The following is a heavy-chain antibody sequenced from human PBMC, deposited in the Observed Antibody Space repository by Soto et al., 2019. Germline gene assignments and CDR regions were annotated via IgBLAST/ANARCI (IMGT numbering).Heavy chain of an antibody. V-gene: IGHV1-18*01. CDR1: GDTFTTYG. D-gene: IGHD2-2*01. Sequence: QVHLVQSGAEVKMPGASVKVSCKASGDTFTTYGISWVRQAPGQGLEWMAWISGHNDNTKYAQKFQGRVIMTADTSTRTAYMELRSLSSDDRAVYYCAREYCTSTSCYGVDYWGQGPLVTVSS. J-gene: IGHJ4*02. CDR3: AREYCTSTSCYGVDY. CDR2: ISGHNDNT.